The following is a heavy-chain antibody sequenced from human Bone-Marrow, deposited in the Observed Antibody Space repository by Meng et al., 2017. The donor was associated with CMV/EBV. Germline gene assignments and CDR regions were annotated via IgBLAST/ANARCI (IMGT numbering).Heavy chain of an antibody. CDR1: GFTFSSYT. Sequence: GESLKISCEASGFTFSSYTMHWVRQAPGKGLEWVAVISYDGSSKFYAGSVKGRSTISRDNSKNTLYLQVNSLRAEDTAVYYCARGQFSYYRVYYFDHWGHGTLVTVSS. CDR3: ARGQFSYYRVYYFDH. J-gene: IGHJ4*01. D-gene: IGHD1-26*01. V-gene: IGHV3-30-3*01. CDR2: ISYDGSSK.